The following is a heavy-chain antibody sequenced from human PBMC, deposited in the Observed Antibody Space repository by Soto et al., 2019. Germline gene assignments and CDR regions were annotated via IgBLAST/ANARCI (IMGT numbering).Heavy chain of an antibody. Sequence: GGSLRLSCAASGFTFSSYAMSWVRQAPGEGLEWVSVISGSGGTIYYADSVKGRFTISRDNSKSTLYLQMNSLRAEDTAVYYCVKGTKTRPITGIFFGSWGQGTLVTVSS. CDR1: GFTFSSYA. CDR3: VKGTKTRPITGIFFGS. J-gene: IGHJ4*02. D-gene: IGHD1-20*01. V-gene: IGHV3-23*01. CDR2: ISGSGGTI.